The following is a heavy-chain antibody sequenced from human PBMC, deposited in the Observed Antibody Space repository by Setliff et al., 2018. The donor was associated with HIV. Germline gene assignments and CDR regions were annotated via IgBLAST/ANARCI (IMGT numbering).Heavy chain of an antibody. CDR3: ATGKLSGSGSPIYNWFDP. J-gene: IGHJ5*02. D-gene: IGHD3-10*01. CDR1: GGTFRSKG. CDR2: IIPIFGTP. V-gene: IGHV1-69*06. Sequence: ASVKVSCKASGGTFRSKGISWVRQAPGQGLEWMGGIIPIFGTPDYAQKLQGRVTMTEDTSTDTAYMELSSLRSEDTAVYYCATGKLSGSGSPIYNWFDPWGQGTLVTVSS.